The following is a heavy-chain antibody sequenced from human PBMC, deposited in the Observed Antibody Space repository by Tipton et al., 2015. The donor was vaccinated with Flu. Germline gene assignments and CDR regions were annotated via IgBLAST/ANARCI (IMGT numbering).Heavy chain of an antibody. D-gene: IGHD4/OR15-4a*01. CDR3: AREALWDRVSSGAPFDS. CDR1: GGSLSGYF. Sequence: GLVKPSETLSLTCSVSGGSLSGYFWSWIRQPPGKGLEWIGEINHSGTTNYNPSLKSRVAISLDTSKNQFSLKLRSVTAADTAMYYCAREALWDRVSSGAPFDSWGQGTTVTVSS. CDR2: INHSGTT. V-gene: IGHV4-34*01. J-gene: IGHJ3*01.